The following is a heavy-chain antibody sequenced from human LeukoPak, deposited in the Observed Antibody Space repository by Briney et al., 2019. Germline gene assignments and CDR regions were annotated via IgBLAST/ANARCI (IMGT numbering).Heavy chain of an antibody. CDR1: GGSISSSSYY. CDR2: IYYSGST. V-gene: IGHV4-39*01. CDR3: ARGRYFDWLLYDAFDI. D-gene: IGHD3-9*01. Sequence: SETLSLTCTVSGGSISSSSYYWGWIRQPPGKGLGWIGSIYYSGSTYYNPSLKSRVTISVDTSKNQFSLKLSSVTAADTAVYYCARGRYFDWLLYDAFDIWGQGTMVTVSS. J-gene: IGHJ3*02.